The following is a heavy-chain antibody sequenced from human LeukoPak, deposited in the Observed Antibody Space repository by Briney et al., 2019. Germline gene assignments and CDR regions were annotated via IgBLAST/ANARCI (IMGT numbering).Heavy chain of an antibody. Sequence: GGSLRLSCAASGFTFDDYAMHWVRQAPGKGLEWVSGISWNSGSIGYADSVKGRFTISRDNAKNSLYLQMNSLGAEDTALYYCAKDMGDYANFDYWGQGTLVTVSS. CDR2: ISWNSGSI. V-gene: IGHV3-9*01. J-gene: IGHJ4*02. CDR1: GFTFDDYA. D-gene: IGHD4-17*01. CDR3: AKDMGDYANFDY.